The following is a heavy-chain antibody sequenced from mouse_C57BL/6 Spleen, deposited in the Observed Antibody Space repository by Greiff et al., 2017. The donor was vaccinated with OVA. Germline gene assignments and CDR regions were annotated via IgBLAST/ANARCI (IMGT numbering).Heavy chain of an antibody. V-gene: IGHV1-52*01. CDR3: ARGEKGAWFAY. CDR1: GYTFTSYW. CDR2: IDPSDSET. Sequence: QVQLQQSGAELVRPGSSVKLSCKASGYTFTSYWMHWVKQRPIQGLEWIGNIDPSDSETHYNQKFKDKATLTVDKSSSTAYMQLSSLTSEDSAVYYCARGEKGAWFAYWGQGTLVTVSA. J-gene: IGHJ3*01.